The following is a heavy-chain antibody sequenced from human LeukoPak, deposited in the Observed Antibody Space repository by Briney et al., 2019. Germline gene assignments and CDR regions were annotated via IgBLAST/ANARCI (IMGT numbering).Heavy chain of an antibody. CDR3: ARPIRTVAGTWYFDY. CDR1: GGSISSSSYY. CDR2: IYYSGST. J-gene: IGHJ4*02. V-gene: IGHV4-39*07. D-gene: IGHD6-19*01. Sequence: SSETLSLTCTVSGGSISSSSYYWGWIRQPPGKGPEWIGSIYYSGSTYYNPSLKSRVTISVDTSKNQFSLKLSSVTAADTAVYYCARPIRTVAGTWYFDYWGQGTLVTVSS.